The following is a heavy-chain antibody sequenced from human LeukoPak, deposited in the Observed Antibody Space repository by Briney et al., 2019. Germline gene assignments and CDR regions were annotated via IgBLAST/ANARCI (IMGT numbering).Heavy chain of an antibody. J-gene: IGHJ4*02. CDR2: ISGAGGST. CDR3: ARGSESSGWYDY. CDR1: GFVFHDYA. V-gene: IGHV3-43*02. D-gene: IGHD6-19*01. Sequence: GGSLRLSCAAPGFVFHDYAIHWVRQAPGKGLEWVSLISGAGGSTFYADSVKGRFTISRDNSKNSLYLQMNSLRSDDTALYYCARGSESSGWYDYWGQGTLVTVSS.